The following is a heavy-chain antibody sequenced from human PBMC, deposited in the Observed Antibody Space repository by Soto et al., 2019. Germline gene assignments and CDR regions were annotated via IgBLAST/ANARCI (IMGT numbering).Heavy chain of an antibody. J-gene: IGHJ4*02. CDR3: ARDPCISSFPDY. V-gene: IGHV1-3*01. D-gene: IGHD6-6*01. CDR1: GYTFTSYA. CDR2: INAGNGNT. Sequence: ASVKVSCKASGYTFTSYAMHRVRQAPGQRLEWMGWINAGNGNTKYSQKFQGRVTITRDTSASTAYMELSSLRSEDTAVYYCARDPCISSFPDYCGQGSLVTVSS.